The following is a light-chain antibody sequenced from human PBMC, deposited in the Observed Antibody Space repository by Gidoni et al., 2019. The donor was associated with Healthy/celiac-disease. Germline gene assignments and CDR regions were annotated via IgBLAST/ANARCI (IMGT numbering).Light chain of an antibody. Sequence: EIVLTQSPGTLSLSPGERATLSCRASQSVSSSYLAWYQQKPGQAPGLLIYGASSRATGIPDRFSGSGSGTDFTLTISRLEPEDFAVYYCQQYGSSRWLTFGGGTKVEIK. CDR1: QSVSSSY. CDR2: GAS. J-gene: IGKJ4*01. V-gene: IGKV3-20*01. CDR3: QQYGSSRWLT.